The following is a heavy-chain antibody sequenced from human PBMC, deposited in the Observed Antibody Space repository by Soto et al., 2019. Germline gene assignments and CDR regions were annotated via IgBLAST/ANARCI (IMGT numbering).Heavy chain of an antibody. V-gene: IGHV3-23*01. CDR1: GFTFSSYA. J-gene: IGHJ4*02. CDR2: ISGSGGST. CDR3: AKDPVGPDSSGWFSDY. D-gene: IGHD6-19*01. Sequence: EVQLLESGGGLVQPGGSLRLSCAASGFTFSSYAMSWVRQAPGKGLEWVSAISGSGGSTYYADSVKGRFTISRDNSKNTLYLQMNSLRAEDTAVYYCAKDPVGPDSSGWFSDYWGQGTLVTVSS.